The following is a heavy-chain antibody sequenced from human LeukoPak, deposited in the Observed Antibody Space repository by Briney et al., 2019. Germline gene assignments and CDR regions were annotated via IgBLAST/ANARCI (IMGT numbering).Heavy chain of an antibody. Sequence: GGSLRLSCAASGFTFSSYGMHWVRQAPGKGLEWVAVISYDGSNKYYADSVKGRFTISRDNSKNTLYLQMNSLRAEDTAVYYCAKDKTHYDFWSGNEFDYWGQGTLVTVSS. D-gene: IGHD3-3*01. CDR2: ISYDGSNK. V-gene: IGHV3-30*18. CDR1: GFTFSSYG. CDR3: AKDKTHYDFWSGNEFDY. J-gene: IGHJ4*02.